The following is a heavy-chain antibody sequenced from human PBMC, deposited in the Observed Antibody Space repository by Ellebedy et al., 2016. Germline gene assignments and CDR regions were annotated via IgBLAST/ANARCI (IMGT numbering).Heavy chain of an antibody. Sequence: GGSLRLSCAAYGFTFSSFWMTWVRQAPGKGLEWVANIRQDGSEKYYVDSVKGRFTISRENAKNSLYLQMNSLRAEDTDVYFCARAPRDLDSWGQGTLVTVSS. V-gene: IGHV3-7*03. D-gene: IGHD5-24*01. CDR1: GFTFSSFW. J-gene: IGHJ4*02. CDR2: IRQDGSEK. CDR3: ARAPRDLDS.